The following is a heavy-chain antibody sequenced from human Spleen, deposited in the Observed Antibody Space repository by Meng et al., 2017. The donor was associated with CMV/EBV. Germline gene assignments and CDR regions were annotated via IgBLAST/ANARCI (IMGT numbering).Heavy chain of an antibody. CDR2: ISGGGGST. J-gene: IGHJ4*02. D-gene: IGHD1-26*01. CDR3: GKVGGSYQTLDYFDS. Sequence: SGFTFSSYALSWVCQAPGKGLEWVSGISGGGGSTYFADSVKGRFTISRDNSKNTLYLQMNSLRAGDTAVYYCGKVGGSYQTLDYFDSWGQGTLVTVSS. V-gene: IGHV3-23*01. CDR1: GFTFSSYA.